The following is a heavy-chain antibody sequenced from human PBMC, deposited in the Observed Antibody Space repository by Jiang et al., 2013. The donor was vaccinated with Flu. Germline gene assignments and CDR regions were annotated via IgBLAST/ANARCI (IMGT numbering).Heavy chain of an antibody. Sequence: VKKPGSSVKVSCKASGGTFSSYAISWVRQAPGQGLEWMGGIIPIFGTANYAQKFQGRVTLTADESTSTAYMELSSLRSEDTAVYYCARDRPYCSNTSCYTVSDYWGQGTLVTVSS. J-gene: IGHJ4*02. CDR2: IIPIFGTA. V-gene: IGHV1-69*01. CDR1: GGTFSSYA. D-gene: IGHD2-2*02. CDR3: ARDRPYCSNTSCYTVSDY.